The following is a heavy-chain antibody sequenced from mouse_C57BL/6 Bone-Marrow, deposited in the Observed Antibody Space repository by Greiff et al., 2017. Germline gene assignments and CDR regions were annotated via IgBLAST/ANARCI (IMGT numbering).Heavy chain of an antibody. V-gene: IGHV3-6*01. Sequence: DVKLVESGPGLVKPSQSLSLTCSVTGYSITSGYYWNWIRQFPGNKLEWMGYISYDGSNNYNPSLKNRISITRDTSKNQFFLKLNSVTTEDTATYYCARGLYDYEDYWGQGTTLTVSS. CDR3: ARGLYDYEDY. D-gene: IGHD2-4*01. CDR2: ISYDGSN. J-gene: IGHJ2*01. CDR1: GYSITSGYY.